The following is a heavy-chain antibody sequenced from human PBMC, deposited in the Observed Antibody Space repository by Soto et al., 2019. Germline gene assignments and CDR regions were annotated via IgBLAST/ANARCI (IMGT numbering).Heavy chain of an antibody. CDR1: GYTITVDY. J-gene: IGHJ4*02. D-gene: IGHD3-9*01. CDR3: ARGTQSRYFDWLLLDY. CDR2: INPNSGGT. V-gene: IGHV1-2*04. Sequence: ALVKGACKTSGYTITVDYRRWVRQKKRQGLEWMGWINPNSGGTNYAQKFQGWVTMTRDTSISTAYMELSRLRSDDTAVYYCARGTQSRYFDWLLLDYWGQGTLVTVSS.